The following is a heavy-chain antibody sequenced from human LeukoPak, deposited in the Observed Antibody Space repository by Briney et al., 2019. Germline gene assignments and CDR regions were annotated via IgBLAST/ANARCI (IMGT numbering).Heavy chain of an antibody. CDR3: ARLLLNWFDP. V-gene: IGHV4-39*01. J-gene: IGHJ5*02. D-gene: IGHD3-22*01. Sequence: PSETLSLTCTVSGGSISSSSYYWGWIRQPPGKGLEWIGSIYYSGSTYYNPSLKSRVTISVDTSKNQFSLKLSSVTAADTAVYYCARLLLNWFDPWGQGTLVTVSS. CDR2: IYYSGST. CDR1: GGSISSSSYY.